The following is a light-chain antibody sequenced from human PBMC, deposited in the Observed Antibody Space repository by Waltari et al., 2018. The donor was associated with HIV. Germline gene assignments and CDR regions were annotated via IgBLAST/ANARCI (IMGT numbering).Light chain of an antibody. CDR2: RNN. CDR1: SYNIGSNY. V-gene: IGLV1-47*01. CDR3: ATWDDSLSVVV. J-gene: IGLJ2*01. Sequence: QYVLTQPPSASGTPGQRVTISSSGSSYNIGSNYVYWYQQLPGTAPKLLIYRNNQRPSGVPDRFSGSKSGTSASLAISGLRSEDEADYYCATWDDSLSVVVFGGGTKLTVL.